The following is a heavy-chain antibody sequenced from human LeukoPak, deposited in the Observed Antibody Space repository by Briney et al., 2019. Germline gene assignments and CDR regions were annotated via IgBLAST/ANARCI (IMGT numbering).Heavy chain of an antibody. CDR3: ARSSYYYGADAYDI. CDR1: GDSINNYY. J-gene: IGHJ3*02. V-gene: IGHV4-59*01. D-gene: IGHD3-10*01. CDR2: LYYSGST. Sequence: NPSETLSLTCTVSGDSINNYYWSWIRQPPGKGLEWIGYLYYSGSTNYNPSLKSRVTISLDTSKNQFSLKLSSLTAADTAVYYCARSSYYYGADAYDIWGQGTMVTVSS.